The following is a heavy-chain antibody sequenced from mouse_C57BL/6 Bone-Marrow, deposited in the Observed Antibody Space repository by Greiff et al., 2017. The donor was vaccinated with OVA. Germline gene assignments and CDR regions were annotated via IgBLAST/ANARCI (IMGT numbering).Heavy chain of an antibody. CDR3: ARWDGYSRYYFDY. D-gene: IGHD2-3*01. Sequence: QVQLQQPGTELVKPGASVKLSCKASGYTFTSYWMHWVKQRPGQGLEWIGNINPSNGGTNYNEKFKSKATLTVDQSSSTAYMQLSSLTSEDSAVYYCARWDGYSRYYFDYWGQGTTLTVSS. CDR1: GYTFTSYW. CDR2: INPSNGGT. J-gene: IGHJ2*01. V-gene: IGHV1-53*01.